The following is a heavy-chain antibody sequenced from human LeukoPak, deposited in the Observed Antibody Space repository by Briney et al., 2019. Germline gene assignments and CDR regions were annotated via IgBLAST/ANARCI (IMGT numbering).Heavy chain of an antibody. Sequence: PGGALRLSRAAPRFTLSSYSMYWVRQAPGKGLEWVSYISSSSSTIYYADSVKGRFTISRDNAKNSLYLQMNSLRAEDTAVYYCATDRYGTFDYWGQGIVVTVSS. V-gene: IGHV3-48*01. CDR3: ATDRYGTFDY. CDR2: ISSSSSTI. CDR1: RFTLSSYS. J-gene: IGHJ4*02. D-gene: IGHD6-13*01.